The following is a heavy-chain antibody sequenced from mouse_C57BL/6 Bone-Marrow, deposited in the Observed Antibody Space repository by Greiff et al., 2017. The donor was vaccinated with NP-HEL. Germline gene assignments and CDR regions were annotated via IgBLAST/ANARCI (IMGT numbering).Heavy chain of an antibody. CDR3: ARDAGSYYGNYVWYFDV. CDR1: GFTFSSYA. D-gene: IGHD2-1*01. V-gene: IGHV5-4*01. J-gene: IGHJ1*03. Sequence: EVKLMESGGGLVKPGGSLKLSCAASGFTFSSYAMSWVRQTPEKRLEWVATISDGGSYTYYPDNVKGRFTISRDNTKNNLYLQRSHLKSEDTAMYYCARDAGSYYGNYVWYFDVWGTGTTVTVSS. CDR2: ISDGGSYT.